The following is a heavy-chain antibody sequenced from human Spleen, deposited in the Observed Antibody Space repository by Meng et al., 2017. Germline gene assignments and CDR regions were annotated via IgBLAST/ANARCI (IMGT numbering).Heavy chain of an antibody. J-gene: IGHJ4*02. CDR3: ARGRRGYSYGGGDFDY. D-gene: IGHD5-18*01. V-gene: IGHV1-2*06. Sequence: QVQLVQSGAEGKKPGASVKVSCKASGYTFTGYYMHWVRQAPGQGLEWMGRINPNSGGTNYAQKFQGRVTMTRDTSISTAYMELSRLRSDDTAVYYCARGRRGYSYGGGDFDYWGQGTLVTVSS. CDR1: GYTFTGYY. CDR2: INPNSGGT.